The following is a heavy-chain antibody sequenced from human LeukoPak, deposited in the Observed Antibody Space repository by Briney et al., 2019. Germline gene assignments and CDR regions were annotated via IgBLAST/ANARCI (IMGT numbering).Heavy chain of an antibody. Sequence: GGSLRLSCAASGFTFSSYAMHWVRQAPGKGLEYVSAISSNGGSTYYANSVKGRFTISRDNSKNTLYLQMGSLRAEDMAVYYCASSLGNYYDSSGYAFDIWGQGTMVTVSS. J-gene: IGHJ3*02. CDR1: GFTFSSYA. D-gene: IGHD3-22*01. CDR3: ASSLGNYYDSSGYAFDI. V-gene: IGHV3-64*01. CDR2: ISSNGGST.